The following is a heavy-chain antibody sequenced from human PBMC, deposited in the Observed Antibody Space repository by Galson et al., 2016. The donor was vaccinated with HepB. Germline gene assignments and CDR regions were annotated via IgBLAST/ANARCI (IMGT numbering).Heavy chain of an antibody. Sequence: SCKASGYTFTTYYMHWVRQAPGQGLEWMGMINPSGDSTNYAQKFQGRVTMTRDTSTSTVYMEPSSLRSEDTAVYYCERERVYYYGPGSYYTLDYWGQGTLVTVSS. CDR3: ERERVYYYGPGSYYTLDY. CDR1: GYTFTTYY. J-gene: IGHJ4*02. CDR2: INPSGDST. V-gene: IGHV1-46*01. D-gene: IGHD3-10*01.